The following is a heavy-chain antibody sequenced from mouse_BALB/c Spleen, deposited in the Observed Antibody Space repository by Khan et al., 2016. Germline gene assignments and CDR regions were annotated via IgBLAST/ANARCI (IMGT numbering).Heavy chain of an antibody. D-gene: IGHD2-4*01. CDR3: TRAGDDYPFAY. J-gene: IGHJ3*01. Sequence: QVQLKQSGAELVKPGASVKLSCKATGYTFTSYYMYWVKQRPGQGLEWIGEINPSNGDTNFNERFKSKATLTVDKSSSTTYMQFSSLTSEDSAVSYCTRAGDDYPFAYWGQGTLVTVSA. CDR2: INPSNGDT. V-gene: IGHV1S81*02. CDR1: GYTFTSYY.